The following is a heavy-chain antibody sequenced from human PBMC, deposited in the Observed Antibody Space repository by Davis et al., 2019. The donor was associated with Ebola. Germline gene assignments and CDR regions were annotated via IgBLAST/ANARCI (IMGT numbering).Heavy chain of an antibody. J-gene: IGHJ4*02. CDR3: ARDLGMATIGGDY. CDR2: ISAYNGNT. V-gene: IGHV1-18*01. D-gene: IGHD5-24*01. CDR1: GGTFSSYA. Sequence: ASVKVSCKASGGTFSSYAISWVRQAPGQGLEWMGWISAYNGNTNYAQKLQGRVTITADKSTSTAYMELSSLRSEDTAVYYCARDLGMATIGGDYWGQGTLVTVSS.